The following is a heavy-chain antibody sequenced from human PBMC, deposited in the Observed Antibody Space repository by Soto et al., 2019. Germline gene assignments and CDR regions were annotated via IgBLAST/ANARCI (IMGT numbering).Heavy chain of an antibody. J-gene: IGHJ4*02. D-gene: IGHD4-17*01. CDR1: GYTFISYY. CDR3: ATTFIYGDPGDY. V-gene: IGHV1-46*01. CDR2: IDPSGART. Sequence: QVQVQQSGAEVKEPGASVRISCKASGYTFISYYMHWVRQAPGQGLEWMGIIDPSGARTTYAQRIRGRGTMTWDTSRSTVYMDMTSLRPDDTAVYFCATTFIYGDPGDYWGQGTVVSVS.